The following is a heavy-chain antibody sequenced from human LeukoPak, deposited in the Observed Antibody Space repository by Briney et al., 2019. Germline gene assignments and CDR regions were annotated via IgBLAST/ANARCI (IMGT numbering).Heavy chain of an antibody. CDR1: GGSIGTYY. V-gene: IGHV4-59*01. CDR2: NYYSGIT. J-gene: IGHJ4*02. CDR3: ARARVFASAPGAYYFDY. D-gene: IGHD6-13*01. Sequence: AETLSLTCTVSGGSIGTYYWSWVRQPPGKGLEWIAYNYYSGITKYNPSLKSRVTISVDSSKNQFSLRLRSVTAADTAVYYCARARVFASAPGAYYFDYWGQGTLVTVSS.